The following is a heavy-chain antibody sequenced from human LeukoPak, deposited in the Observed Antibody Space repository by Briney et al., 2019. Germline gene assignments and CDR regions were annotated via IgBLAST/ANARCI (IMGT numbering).Heavy chain of an antibody. CDR2: IHPSTGNP. Sequence: ASVKVSCKTSGYTFTNYAMNWVRQAPGQGLEWMGWIHPSTGNPTYAQGFTGRFVFSLDSSVSTAYLQISNLMPEDTAKYYCAREILRFDIWGQGTMVIVSS. V-gene: IGHV7-4-1*02. J-gene: IGHJ3*02. CDR1: GYTFTNYA. CDR3: AREILRFDI.